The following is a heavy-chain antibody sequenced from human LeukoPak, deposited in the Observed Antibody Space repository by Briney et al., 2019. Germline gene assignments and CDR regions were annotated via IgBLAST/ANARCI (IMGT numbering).Heavy chain of an antibody. J-gene: IGHJ4*02. CDR2: ISVDGSHD. Sequence: GRSLRLSCAASGFTFTNYALHWVRRAPGKGLEWVALISVDGSHDYYADSVKGRVSISRDNSNNTLFLQVNSLSPEDTAVYYCARDADFGGNSRLGFQFWGQGTLVTVSS. D-gene: IGHD4-23*01. CDR1: GFTFTNYA. V-gene: IGHV3-30*03. CDR3: ARDADFGGNSRLGFQF.